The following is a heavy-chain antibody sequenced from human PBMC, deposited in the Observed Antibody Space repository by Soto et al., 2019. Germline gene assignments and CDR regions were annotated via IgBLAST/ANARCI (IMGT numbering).Heavy chain of an antibody. V-gene: IGHV3-33*01. CDR2: IWSDGNNK. Sequence: PGGFPRLSCAAVGFIFRSYCLPWGRQAPGKGLEWVAVIWSDGNNKYYADSVKGRFTISRDNSKKTLYLQMNSLRAEDTAVYYCARVFDTYYFDSWGQGNMVTVSS. CDR3: ARVFDTYYFDS. D-gene: IGHD3-9*01. J-gene: IGHJ4*02. CDR1: GFIFRSYC.